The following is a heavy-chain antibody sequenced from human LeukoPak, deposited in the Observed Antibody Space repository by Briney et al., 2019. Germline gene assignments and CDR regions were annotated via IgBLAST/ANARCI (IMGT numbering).Heavy chain of an antibody. CDR3: ARSGDSSAYYSF. CDR2: VYYGGST. J-gene: IGHJ4*02. V-gene: IGHV4-59*11. Sequence: SETLSLTCTVSGASIRSHHWTWILQPPGKGLEWIGKVYYGGSTSYSPSLNSRVTISLDTSKTQFSLEMTSVPAADTAVYYCARSGDSSAYYSFWGQGILVTVSS. D-gene: IGHD3-22*01. CDR1: GASIRSHH.